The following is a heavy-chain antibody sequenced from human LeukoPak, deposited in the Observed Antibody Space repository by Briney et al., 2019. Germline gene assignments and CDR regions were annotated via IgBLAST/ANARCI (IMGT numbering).Heavy chain of an antibody. Sequence: GGSLRLSCEASGLTVSGTYMSWVRQAPGKGLEWVSFISGGGGTYYADFVKGRFTISRDNAKNSLYLQMNSLRAEDTAVYYCARRSSGYYNFDYWGQGTLVTVSS. J-gene: IGHJ4*02. CDR3: ARRSSGYYNFDY. CDR2: ISGGGGT. V-gene: IGHV3-53*01. CDR1: GLTVSGTY. D-gene: IGHD3-22*01.